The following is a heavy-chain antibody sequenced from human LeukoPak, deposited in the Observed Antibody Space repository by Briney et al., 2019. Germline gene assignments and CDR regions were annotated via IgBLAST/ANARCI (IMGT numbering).Heavy chain of an antibody. Sequence: ASVTVSCKTSGYTFSNYYIHWVRQAPGQGLEWMGIMNPSGGTTNYAQTFQGRVTMTRDTPTSTVYMDLSSLRSEDTAVYYCARGYCSGNSCYVFDYWGQGTLVTVSS. V-gene: IGHV1-46*01. J-gene: IGHJ4*02. CDR2: MNPSGGTT. D-gene: IGHD2-2*01. CDR3: ARGYCSGNSCYVFDY. CDR1: GYTFSNYY.